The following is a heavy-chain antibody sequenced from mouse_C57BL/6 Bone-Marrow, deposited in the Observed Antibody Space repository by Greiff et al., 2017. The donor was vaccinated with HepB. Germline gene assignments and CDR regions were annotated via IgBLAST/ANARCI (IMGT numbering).Heavy chain of an antibody. V-gene: IGHV1-64*01. J-gene: IGHJ1*03. CDR1: GYTFTSYW. CDR3: ANYYGSRWYFDV. Sequence: QVQLQQPGAELVKPGASVKLSCKASGYTFTSYWMHWVKQRPGQGLEWIGMIHPNSGSTNYNEKFKSKATLTVDKSSSTAYMQLSSLTSEDSAVYYCANYYGSRWYFDVWGTGTTVTVSS. CDR2: IHPNSGST. D-gene: IGHD1-1*01.